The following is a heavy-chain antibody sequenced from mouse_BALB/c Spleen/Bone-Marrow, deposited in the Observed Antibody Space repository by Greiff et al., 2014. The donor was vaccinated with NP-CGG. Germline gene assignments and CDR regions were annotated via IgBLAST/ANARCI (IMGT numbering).Heavy chain of an antibody. D-gene: IGHD2-3*01. Sequence: EVQGVESGGGLVKPGGSLKLSCAASGFAFSSYDMSWVRQTPEKRLEWVAYISHGGGTTYYSDTVKGRFTISRDNAKNTLYLQMSSLKSEYTAIYYGTRHGGYSTYYYAMDYWGQGTSVTVSS. V-gene: IGHV5-12-1*01. J-gene: IGHJ4*01. CDR1: GFAFSSYD. CDR2: ISHGGGTT. CDR3: TRHGGYSTYYYAMDY.